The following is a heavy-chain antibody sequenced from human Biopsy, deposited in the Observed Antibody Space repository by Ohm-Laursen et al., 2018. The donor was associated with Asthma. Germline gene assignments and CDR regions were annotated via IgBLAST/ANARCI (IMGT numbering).Heavy chain of an antibody. D-gene: IGHD2-2*01. CDR3: ARKAGSCISRTCYSLDF. V-gene: IGHV1-69*13. Sequence: GASVKVSCESLGGTFNTYVIGWVRQAPGQGLGWMGGINSVFGTTTYPQKFQDRVTITADDSTSTVYMELSSLRSEDTAVYYCARKAGSCISRTCYSLDFWGQGTLVTVSS. CDR1: GGTFNTYV. J-gene: IGHJ4*02. CDR2: INSVFGTT.